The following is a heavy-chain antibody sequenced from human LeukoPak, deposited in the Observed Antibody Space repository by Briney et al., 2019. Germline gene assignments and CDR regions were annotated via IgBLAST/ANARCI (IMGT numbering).Heavy chain of an antibody. CDR3: ARVPRLGSNFDY. CDR1: GGSISSSSCY. J-gene: IGHJ4*02. Sequence: KPSETLSLTCTVYGGSISSSSCYWGWIRQPPGKGLEWIGSIYYSGSTYYNPSLKSRVTISVDTSKNQFSLKLSSVTAADTAVYYCARVPRLGSNFDYWGQGTLVTVSS. V-gene: IGHV4-39*01. D-gene: IGHD6-19*01. CDR2: IYYSGST.